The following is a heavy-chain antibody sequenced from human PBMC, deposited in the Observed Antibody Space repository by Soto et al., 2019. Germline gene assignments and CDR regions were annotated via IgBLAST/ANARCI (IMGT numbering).Heavy chain of an antibody. CDR1: GGTFSSYT. J-gene: IGHJ4*02. CDR2: INASNGNT. CDR3: ASDNSRLYFDY. V-gene: IGHV1-18*01. Sequence: GASVKVSCKASGGTFSSYTISWVRQAPGQGLEWMGWINASNGNTVYAQNLQGRVTMTTDTSTSTAYMELRSLRSDDTAVYYCASDNSRLYFDYWGQGALVTVSS. D-gene: IGHD1-26*01.